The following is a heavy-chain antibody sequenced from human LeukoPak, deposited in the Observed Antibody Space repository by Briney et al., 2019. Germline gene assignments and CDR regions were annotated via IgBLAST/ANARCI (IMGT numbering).Heavy chain of an antibody. CDR2: IYYSGST. CDR1: GGSISSGGYY. J-gene: IGHJ4*02. Sequence: SQTLSLTCTVSGGSISSGGYYWSWIRQHPGKGLEWIGYIYYSGSTYYNPSLKSRVTISVDTSKNQFSLKLSSVTAADTAVYYCARGGATVTIIDYWGQRTLVTVSS. V-gene: IGHV4-31*03. D-gene: IGHD4-17*01. CDR3: ARGGATVTIIDY.